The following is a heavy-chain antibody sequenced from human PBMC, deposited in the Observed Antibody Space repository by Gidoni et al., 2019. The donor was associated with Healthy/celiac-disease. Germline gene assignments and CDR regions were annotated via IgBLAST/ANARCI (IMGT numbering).Heavy chain of an antibody. J-gene: IGHJ4*02. CDR3: TTELIESSQCFDY. Sequence: EVQLVESGGGLVKPGGSLRLSWTASGFTFSNAWMCWVRQAPGKGLEWVGRIKSKTDGGTTDYAAPVKGRFTISRDDSKNTLYLQMNSLKTEDTAVYYCTTELIESSQCFDYWGQGTLVTVSS. CDR1: GFTFSNAW. D-gene: IGHD6-19*01. CDR2: IKSKTDGGTT. V-gene: IGHV3-15*01.